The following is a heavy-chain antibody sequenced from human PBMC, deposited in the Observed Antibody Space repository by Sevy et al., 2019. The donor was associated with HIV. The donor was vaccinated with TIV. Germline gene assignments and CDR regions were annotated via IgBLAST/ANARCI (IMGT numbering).Heavy chain of an antibody. Sequence: ASVKVSCKASGYTFTDYYMHWVRQAPGQGLEWMGRINPNSGDTNFVQKFQGRVTMTRDTSISTAYMELSRLTSDDTAVYYCARDPVAPNPAGMDVWGQGTTATVSS. CDR3: ARDPVAPNPAGMDV. V-gene: IGHV1-2*06. D-gene: IGHD5-12*01. CDR2: INPNSGDT. J-gene: IGHJ6*02. CDR1: GYTFTDYY.